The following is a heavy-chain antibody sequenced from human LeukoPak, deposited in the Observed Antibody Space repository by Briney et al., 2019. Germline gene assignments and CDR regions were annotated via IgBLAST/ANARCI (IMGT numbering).Heavy chain of an antibody. CDR3: AREVLSSDYGMDV. Sequence: SQTLSLACAVSGASISSGGYSWSWIRQPPGKGLEWIVYIYDSGSTYYNPSLESRVTISVYTANNQFSLKLSSVTAADTAVYYCAREVLSSDYGMDVWGQGTTVTVSS. J-gene: IGHJ6*02. CDR2: IYDSGST. CDR1: GASISSGGYS. D-gene: IGHD3-9*01. V-gene: IGHV4-30-2*05.